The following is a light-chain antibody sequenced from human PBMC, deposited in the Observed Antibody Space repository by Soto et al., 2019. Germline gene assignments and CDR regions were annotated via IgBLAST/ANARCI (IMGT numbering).Light chain of an antibody. CDR2: GAS. J-gene: IGKJ2*01. V-gene: IGKV3-15*01. Sequence: EIVMTQSPDTLSVSPGERATLSCRASQSVSSNLAWYQQKPGQAPRLLIYGASTRATGIPARFSGSGSGTEFTLTISSLQSEDFAVYYCQQYNNWPPGTFGQGTKLEIK. CDR1: QSVSSN. CDR3: QQYNNWPPGT.